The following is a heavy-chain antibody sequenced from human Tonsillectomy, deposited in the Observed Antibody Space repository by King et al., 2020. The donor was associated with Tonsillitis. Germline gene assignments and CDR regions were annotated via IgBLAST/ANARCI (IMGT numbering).Heavy chain of an antibody. CDR3: ARDIVVVVAATPGFDY. CDR2: LSRSGTTI. CDR1: GFTFSDYY. V-gene: IGHV3-11*01. J-gene: IGHJ4*02. D-gene: IGHD2-15*01. Sequence: VQLVESGGGVVKPGGSLRLSCAASGFTFSDYYMSWIRQAPGKGLEWVSDLSRSGTTIYYADSVKGRFTISRDNAKNSLYLQMNSLRAEDTAVYYCARDIVVVVAATPGFDYWGQGTLVTVSS.